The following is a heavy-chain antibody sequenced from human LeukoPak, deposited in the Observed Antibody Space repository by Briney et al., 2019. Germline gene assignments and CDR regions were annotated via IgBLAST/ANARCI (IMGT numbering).Heavy chain of an antibody. J-gene: IGHJ4*02. CDR1: GGSISSSNW. CDR2: IYHSGRT. Sequence: PSETLSLTCAVSGGSISSSNWWGWVRQPPGKGLEWIGEIYHSGRTNYNPSLKSRVTISVDKSKNQFSLKLSSVTAADTAVYYCARGRYSYGPHYFDYWGQGTLVTVSS. CDR3: ARGRYSYGPHYFDY. V-gene: IGHV4-4*02. D-gene: IGHD5-18*01.